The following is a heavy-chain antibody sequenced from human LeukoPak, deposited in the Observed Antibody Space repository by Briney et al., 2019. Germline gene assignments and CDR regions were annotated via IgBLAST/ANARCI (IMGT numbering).Heavy chain of an antibody. V-gene: IGHV4-61*02. CDR3: ARDYYGSGTVGYFDY. J-gene: IGHJ4*02. Sequence: SETLSLTCTVSGGSISSGSYYWSWIRQPAGKGLEWIGRIYTSGSTNYNPSLKSRVTISVDTSKNQFSLKLSSVTAADTAVYYCARDYYGSGTVGYFDYWGQGTLVTVSS. CDR1: GGSISSGSYY. CDR2: IYTSGST. D-gene: IGHD3-10*01.